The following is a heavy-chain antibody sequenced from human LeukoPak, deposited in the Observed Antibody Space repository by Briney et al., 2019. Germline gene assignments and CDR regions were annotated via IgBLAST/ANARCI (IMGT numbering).Heavy chain of an antibody. CDR2: MNPNSGNT. Sequence: ASVKVSCKASGYTFTSYDINWVRQATGQGLEWMGWMNPNSGNTGYAQKFQGRVTTTRNTSISTAYMELSSLRSEDTAVYYCALWSGYYSYYYYYGMDVWGQGATVTVSS. J-gene: IGHJ6*02. CDR3: ALWSGYYSYYYYYGMDV. CDR1: GYTFTSYD. V-gene: IGHV1-8*01. D-gene: IGHD3-3*01.